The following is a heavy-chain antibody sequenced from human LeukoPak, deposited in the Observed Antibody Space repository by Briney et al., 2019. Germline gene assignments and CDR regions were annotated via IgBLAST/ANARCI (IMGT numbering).Heavy chain of an antibody. CDR3: ARAKDGYSYGWDAFDI. CDR1: GFSISSSNW. Sequence: PSGTLSLTCAVSGFSISSSNWWSWVRQPPGQGLEWIGEIYHSGSTNYNPSLKSRVTISVDKSKNQFSLKLSSVTAADTAVYYCARAKDGYSYGWDAFDIWGQGTMVTVSS. J-gene: IGHJ3*02. V-gene: IGHV4-4*02. D-gene: IGHD5-18*01. CDR2: IYHSGST.